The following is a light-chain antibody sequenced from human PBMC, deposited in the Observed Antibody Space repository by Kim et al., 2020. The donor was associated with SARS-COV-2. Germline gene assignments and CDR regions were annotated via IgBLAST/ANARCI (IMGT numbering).Light chain of an antibody. J-gene: IGKJ1*01. V-gene: IGKV1-5*03. CDR2: KAS. CDR1: QNIHIW. Sequence: DIQMTQSPSTVSASVGDRVTISCRASQNIHIWLAWFQQKPGKAPRVLMYKASTLESGVPSRFSGTGSGTEFTLTISSLQPDDSATYYCQQYDVDPETFGQGTKVEVK. CDR3: QQYDVDPET.